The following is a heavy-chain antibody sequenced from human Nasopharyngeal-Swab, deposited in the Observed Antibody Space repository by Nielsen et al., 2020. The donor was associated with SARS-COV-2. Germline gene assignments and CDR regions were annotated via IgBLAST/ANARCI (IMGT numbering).Heavy chain of an antibody. J-gene: IGHJ4*02. CDR2: INHSGST. Sequence: SETLSLTYTVSGGSVSSGGYYWSWIRQPPGKGLEWIGEINHSGSTNYNPSLKSRVTISVDTSKNQFSLKLSSVTAADTAVYYCARRGYSGYAYWGQGTLVTVPS. CDR1: GGSVSSGGYY. CDR3: ARRGYSGYAY. V-gene: IGHV4-61*08. D-gene: IGHD5-12*01.